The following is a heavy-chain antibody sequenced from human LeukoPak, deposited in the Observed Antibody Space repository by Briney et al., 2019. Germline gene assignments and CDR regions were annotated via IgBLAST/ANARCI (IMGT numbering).Heavy chain of an antibody. CDR2: INHSGST. CDR3: AGESREHCSSTSCYRLYFDY. Sequence: SETLSLTCAVYGGSFSGYYWSWIRQPPGKGLEWIGEINHSGSTNYNPSLKSRVTVSVDTSKNQFSLKLSSVTAADTAVYYCAGESREHCSSTSCYRLYFDYWGQGTLVTVSS. CDR1: GGSFSGYY. V-gene: IGHV4-34*01. D-gene: IGHD2-2*02. J-gene: IGHJ4*02.